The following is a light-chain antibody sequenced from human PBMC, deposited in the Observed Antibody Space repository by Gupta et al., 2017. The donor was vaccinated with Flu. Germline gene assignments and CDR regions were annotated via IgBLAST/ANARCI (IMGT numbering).Light chain of an antibody. V-gene: IGKV1-5*03. CDR3: QQYNSYPWT. CDR2: KAS. CDR1: QSISSW. J-gene: IGKJ1*01. Sequence: DIQMTQSPSTLSASVGDRVTIPCRASQSISSWLAWYQQKPGKAPKLLIYKASSLESGVTSRFSGSGSGTEFTLTISSLQPDDFAAYYCQQYNSYPWTFGQGTKVEIK.